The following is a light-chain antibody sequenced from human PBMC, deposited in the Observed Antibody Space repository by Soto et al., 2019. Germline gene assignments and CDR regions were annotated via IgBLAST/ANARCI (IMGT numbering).Light chain of an antibody. V-gene: IGKV1-39*01. J-gene: IGKJ4*01. Sequence: DIQMTQSPSSLSVSIGDRVTITCRGSQSLSTYLNWYEQKPGKAPNLLIYGASTLQSGVPSRFSGGGSGTSFTLTISGLQPEDFGSYYCQQSYTSPVTFGGGTKVEIK. CDR1: QSLSTY. CDR2: GAS. CDR3: QQSYTSPVT.